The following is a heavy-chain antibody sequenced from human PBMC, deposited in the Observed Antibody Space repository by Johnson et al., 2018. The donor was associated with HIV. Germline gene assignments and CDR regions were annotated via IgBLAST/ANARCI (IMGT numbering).Heavy chain of an antibody. CDR1: GFTFSSYG. CDR2: ISFAGVKK. Sequence: QVQLVESGGGVVQPGRSLRLSCAASGFTFSSYGMAWVRQAPGKGLEWVTVISFAGVKKYYADSVKGRFTISRDNAKNSLYLQMNSLRAEDTAVYYCAKRLSTLVDAFDIWGQGTMVTVSS. V-gene: IGHV3-30*18. J-gene: IGHJ3*02. CDR3: AKRLSTLVDAFDI. D-gene: IGHD2/OR15-2a*01.